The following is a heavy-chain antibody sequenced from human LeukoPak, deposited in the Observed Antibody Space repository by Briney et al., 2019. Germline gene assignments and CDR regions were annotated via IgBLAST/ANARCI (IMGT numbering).Heavy chain of an antibody. D-gene: IGHD6-19*01. J-gene: IGHJ4*02. Sequence: GGSLRLSCAASGFTFRSYEMTWVRQVPGKGLEWVSSISSSSSDIYYADSVRGRFTISRDNAKNSLYLQMNSLRAEDTAVYYCSTSPHYSSGWLVVDSWGQGTLVTVSS. CDR3: STSPHYSSGWLVVDS. CDR1: GFTFRSYE. V-gene: IGHV3-21*01. CDR2: ISSSSSDI.